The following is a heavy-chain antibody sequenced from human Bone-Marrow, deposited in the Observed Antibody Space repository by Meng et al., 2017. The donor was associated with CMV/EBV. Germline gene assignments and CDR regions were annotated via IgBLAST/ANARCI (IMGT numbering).Heavy chain of an antibody. CDR2: IIPIFGTA. J-gene: IGHJ4*02. D-gene: IGHD5-24*01. CDR3: ARDEGEGYNSTPYY. CDR1: GGTFSTYA. Sequence: SVKVSCKASGGTFSTYAISWVRQAPGQGLEWMGGIIPIFGTANYAQKFQGRVTITTDESTSTAYMELSSLRSEDTAVYYCARDEGEGYNSTPYYWGQGTLVTVSS. V-gene: IGHV1-69*05.